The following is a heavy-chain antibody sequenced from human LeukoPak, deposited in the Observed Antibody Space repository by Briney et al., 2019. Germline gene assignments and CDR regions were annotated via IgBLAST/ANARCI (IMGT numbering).Heavy chain of an antibody. CDR3: ARDWSLFDY. Sequence: HPGGSLRLSCAASGFTFSSYSMNWVRQAPGKGLEWVSYISSSSSTIYYADSVKGRFTISRDNAKNSLYLQMNSLRAEDTAVYYCARDWSLFDYWGQGTLVTVSS. CDR1: GFTFSSYS. D-gene: IGHD1-1*01. V-gene: IGHV3-48*01. J-gene: IGHJ4*02. CDR2: ISSSSSTI.